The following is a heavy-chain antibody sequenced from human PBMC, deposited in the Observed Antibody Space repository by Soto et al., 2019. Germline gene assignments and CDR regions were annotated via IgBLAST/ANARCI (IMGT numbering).Heavy chain of an antibody. D-gene: IGHD6-19*01. Sequence: GGSLRLSCAASGFTFSSYGMHWVRQAPGKGLEWVVVIWYDGSNKYYADSVKGRFTISRDNSKNTLYLQMNSLRAEDTAVYYCARDQQWLVRFYFDFWGQGTLVTVSS. CDR1: GFTFSSYG. CDR2: IWYDGSNK. J-gene: IGHJ4*02. CDR3: ARDQQWLVRFYFDF. V-gene: IGHV3-33*01.